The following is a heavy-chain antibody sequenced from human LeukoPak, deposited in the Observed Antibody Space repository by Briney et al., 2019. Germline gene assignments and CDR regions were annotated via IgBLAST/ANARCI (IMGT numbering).Heavy chain of an antibody. Sequence: GGSLRLSCAASGFTFSGYWMSWVRQAPGKGLEWVANIKQDGSEKYYVDSVKGRFTISRDNAKNSLYLQMNSLRAEDTAVYYCASGGLEYSSSSGPTFDYWGQGTLVTVSS. CDR1: GFTFSGYW. D-gene: IGHD6-6*01. J-gene: IGHJ4*02. CDR2: IKQDGSEK. CDR3: ASGGLEYSSSSGPTFDY. V-gene: IGHV3-7*01.